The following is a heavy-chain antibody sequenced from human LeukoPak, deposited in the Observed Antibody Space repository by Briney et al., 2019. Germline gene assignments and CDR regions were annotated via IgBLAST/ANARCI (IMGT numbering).Heavy chain of an antibody. CDR2: INPNSGGT. D-gene: IGHD5-24*01. V-gene: IGHV1-2*02. Sequence: GESLKISCKASGYTFTSYYMHWVRQAPGQGLEWMGWINPNSGGTNYAQKFQGRVTMTRDTSISTAYMELSRLRSDDTAVYYCARAGGWLQLTSYGYWGQGTLVTVSS. CDR1: GYTFTSYY. CDR3: ARAGGWLQLTSYGY. J-gene: IGHJ4*02.